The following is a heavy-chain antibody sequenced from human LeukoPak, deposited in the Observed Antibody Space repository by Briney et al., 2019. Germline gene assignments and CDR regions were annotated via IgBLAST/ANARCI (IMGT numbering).Heavy chain of an antibody. CDR1: GFTFDDYA. CDR2: ISWNSGSI. CDR3: KQKAAYEILTGYADY. J-gene: IGHJ4*02. Sequence: GGSPRLSCAASGFTFDDYAMHWVRQAPGKGLEWVSGISWNSGSIGYADSVKGRFTISRDNAKNSLYLQMNSLRAEDTAFFFFKQKAAYEILTGYADYWGQGTLVTVSS. D-gene: IGHD3-9*01. V-gene: IGHV3-9*01.